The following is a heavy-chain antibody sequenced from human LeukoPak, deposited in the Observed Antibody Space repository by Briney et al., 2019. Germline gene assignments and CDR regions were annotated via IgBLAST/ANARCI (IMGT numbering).Heavy chain of an antibody. CDR3: ARHRGSSSLFDY. J-gene: IGHJ4*02. CDR1: GGSISSNDYY. D-gene: IGHD6-6*01. Sequence: SETLSLTCTVSGGSISSNDYYWDWIRQPPGMGLEYIGSIYYSGSTYYNPSLKSRVTISVDASKNQFSLKLSSVTAADTAVYYCARHRGSSSLFDYWGQGTLITVSS. V-gene: IGHV4-39*01. CDR2: IYYSGST.